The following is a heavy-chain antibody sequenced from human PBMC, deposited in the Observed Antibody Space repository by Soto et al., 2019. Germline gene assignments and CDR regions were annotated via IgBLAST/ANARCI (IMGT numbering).Heavy chain of an antibody. CDR1: GFTFSSYA. J-gene: IGHJ4*02. CDR3: ARDQGVPAAMLDY. CDR2: ISSNGGST. D-gene: IGHD2-2*01. V-gene: IGHV3-64*01. Sequence: EVQLVESGGGLVQPGGSLRLSCAASGFTFSSYAMHWVRQAPGKGLEYVSAISSNGGSTYYANSVKGRFTISRDNSKNTLYLQMGSLRAEDMAVYYCARDQGVPAAMLDYWGQGTLVTVSS.